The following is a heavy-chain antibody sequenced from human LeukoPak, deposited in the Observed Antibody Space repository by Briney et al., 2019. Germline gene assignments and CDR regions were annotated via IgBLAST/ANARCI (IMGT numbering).Heavy chain of an antibody. V-gene: IGHV5-51*01. CDR2: IYPGDSDT. J-gene: IGHJ3*02. D-gene: IGHD6-13*01. CDR1: GYSFTSYW. CDR3: ATHRASSSWYGGDAFDI. Sequence: GESLKISCKGSGYSFTSYWIGWVRQMPGKGLEWMGIIYPGDSDTRYSPSFQGQVTISADKSISTAYLQWSSLKASDTAMYYCATHRASSSWYGGDAFDIWGQGTMVTVSS.